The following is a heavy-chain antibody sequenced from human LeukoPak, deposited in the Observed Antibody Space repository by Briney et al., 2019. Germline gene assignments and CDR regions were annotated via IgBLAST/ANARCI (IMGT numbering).Heavy chain of an antibody. D-gene: IGHD2-2*01. V-gene: IGHV3-23*01. J-gene: IGHJ4*02. CDR1: GFTFSSYA. Sequence: GSLRLTFAATGFTFSSYAMSWVRQAPGKGLEWVSALSGSGGSTYYADSVKGRFTISRDNSKNTLYLQMNSLRAEDTAVYYCATFDTEVIVVVPAAPFDYWGQGNLVTVSS. CDR2: LSGSGGST. CDR3: ATFDTEVIVVVPAAPFDY.